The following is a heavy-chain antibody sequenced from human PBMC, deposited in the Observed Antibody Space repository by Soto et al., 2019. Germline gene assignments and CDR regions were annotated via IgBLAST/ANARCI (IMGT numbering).Heavy chain of an antibody. V-gene: IGHV1-69*13. CDR3: AREPGYCSGGSCYWLGWFDP. CDR1: GDTFSSYD. Sequence: TTVKVSCKASGDTFSSYDISWVRQAPGQGLEWMGGIIPIFGTANYAQKFQGRVTITADESTSTAYMELSSLRSEDTAVYYCAREPGYCSGGSCYWLGWFDPWGQGTLVTVSS. D-gene: IGHD2-15*01. J-gene: IGHJ5*02. CDR2: IIPIFGTA.